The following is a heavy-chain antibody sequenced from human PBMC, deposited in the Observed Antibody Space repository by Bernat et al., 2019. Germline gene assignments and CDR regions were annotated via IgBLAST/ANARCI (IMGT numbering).Heavy chain of an antibody. CDR2: IKEDGSEK. Sequence: EVQLVESGGGLVQSGGPLRLSCAPSGSTFSTYWMSWARQAPGKGLEWVATIKEDGSEKYYVDSVKGRFTISRDNAKNSLYLQMSSLRAEDTAVFYCVRDLVDSGDYGHAFDIWGQGTMVTVSS. V-gene: IGHV3-7*03. D-gene: IGHD4-17*01. CDR1: GSTFSTYW. J-gene: IGHJ3*02. CDR3: VRDLVDSGDYGHAFDI.